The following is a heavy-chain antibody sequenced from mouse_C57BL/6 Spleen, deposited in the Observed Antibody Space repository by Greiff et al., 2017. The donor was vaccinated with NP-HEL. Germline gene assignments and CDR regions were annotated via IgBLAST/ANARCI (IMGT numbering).Heavy chain of an antibody. CDR2: INPGSGGT. J-gene: IGHJ1*03. Sequence: QVQLQQSGAELVRPGTSVKVSCKASGYAFTNYLIEWVKPRPGQGLEWIGVINPGSGGTNYNEKFTGRATLSPDKSSSTVYRQLSSLTSEDSAVYVGARSTGGFEVWGTGTTVTVSS. CDR1: GYAFTNYL. CDR3: ARSTGGFEV. D-gene: IGHD4-1*02. V-gene: IGHV1-54*01.